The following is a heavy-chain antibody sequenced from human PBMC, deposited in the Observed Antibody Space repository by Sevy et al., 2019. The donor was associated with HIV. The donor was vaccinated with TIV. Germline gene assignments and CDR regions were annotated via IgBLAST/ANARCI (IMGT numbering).Heavy chain of an antibody. CDR2: ISSSGSTM. J-gene: IGHJ3*02. CDR3: ARASIAATATGAFDI. D-gene: IGHD6-13*01. Sequence: GGSLRLSCAASGFTFSDYYMSWIRQAPGKGLEWVSYISSSGSTMYYADSVKGRFTISRDNAKNSLYLLMNSMRAEDAALYYSARASIAATATGAFDIWGQGTMVTGSS. CDR1: GFTFSDYY. V-gene: IGHV3-11*01.